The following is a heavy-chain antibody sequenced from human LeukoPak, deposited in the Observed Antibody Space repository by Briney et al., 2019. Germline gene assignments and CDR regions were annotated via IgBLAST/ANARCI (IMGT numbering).Heavy chain of an antibody. D-gene: IGHD3-22*01. CDR3: ARAVGVRKGITMIEVAGRVYYYYYYMDV. CDR1: GGSFSGYY. V-gene: IGHV4-34*01. Sequence: SETLSLTCAVYGGSFSGYYWSWIRQPPGKGLEWIGEINHSGSTNYNPSLKSRVTISVDTSKNQFSLKLSSVTAADTAVYCCARAVGVRKGITMIEVAGRVYYYYYYMDVWGKGTTVTVSS. CDR2: INHSGST. J-gene: IGHJ6*03.